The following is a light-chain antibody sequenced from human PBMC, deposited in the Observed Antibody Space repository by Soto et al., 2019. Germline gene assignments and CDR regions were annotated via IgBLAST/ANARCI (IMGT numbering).Light chain of an antibody. CDR1: QSISSSF. J-gene: IGKJ5*01. V-gene: IGKV3-20*01. Sequence: EIALTQPPGTLSFAPGERATPSCGASQSISSSFLAWYQQKPGQAPRLLIYGASSRATGIPDRFSGTGSETDFTLTISRLEPEDFAVYYCQQYDNSPITFGQGTRLEIK. CDR2: GAS. CDR3: QQYDNSPIT.